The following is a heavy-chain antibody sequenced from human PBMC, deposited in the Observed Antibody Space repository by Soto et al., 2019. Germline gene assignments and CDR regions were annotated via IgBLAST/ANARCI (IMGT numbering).Heavy chain of an antibody. V-gene: IGHV3-21*06. J-gene: IGHJ4*02. D-gene: IGHD5-18*01. CDR1: GFTFSSYS. CDR2: ISSSSNYI. Sequence: GGSLRLSCAASGFTFSSYSMNWVRQAPGKGLEWVSSISSSSNYIYYADSVKGRFTISRDNAKNSLYLQMNSLRAEDTAVYYCARGLYSYGDFDCWGQGTLVTVSS. CDR3: ARGLYSYGDFDC.